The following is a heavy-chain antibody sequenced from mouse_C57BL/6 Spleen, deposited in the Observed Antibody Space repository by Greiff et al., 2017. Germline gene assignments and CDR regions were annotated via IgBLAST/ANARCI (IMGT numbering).Heavy chain of an antibody. Sequence: QVQLKQPGAELVKPGASVKLSCKASGYTFTSYWMHWVKQRPGRGLEWIGRIDPNSGGTKYNEKFKSKATLTVDKPSSTAYMQLSSLTSEDSAVYYCARRNPVYLDAMDYWGQGTSVTVSS. CDR2: IDPNSGGT. CDR1: GYTFTSYW. D-gene: IGHD5-1*01. CDR3: ARRNPVYLDAMDY. J-gene: IGHJ4*01. V-gene: IGHV1-72*01.